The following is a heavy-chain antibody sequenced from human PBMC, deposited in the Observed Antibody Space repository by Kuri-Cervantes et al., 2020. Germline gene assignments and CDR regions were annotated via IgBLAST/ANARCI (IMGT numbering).Heavy chain of an antibody. Sequence: SQTLSLTCAVYGGSFSGYYWSWIRQPPGKGLEWIGEINHSGSTNYNPPLKSRVTISVDTSKNQFSLKLSSVTAADTAIYYCARAVSSAFDPWGQGTLVTVSS. CDR2: INHSGST. CDR1: GGSFSGYY. V-gene: IGHV4-34*01. J-gene: IGHJ5*02. CDR3: ARAVSSAFDP.